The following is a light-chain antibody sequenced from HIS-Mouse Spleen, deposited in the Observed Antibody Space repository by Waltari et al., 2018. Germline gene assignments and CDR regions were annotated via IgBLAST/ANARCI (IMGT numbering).Light chain of an antibody. CDR2: DDS. CDR3: YSTDSSGNHRG. J-gene: IGLJ2*01. Sequence: SYELTQPPSVSVSPEQTARSPCSGYALPKKYAYWYQQKSGQAPVLVIYDDSKRPSGIPERFSGSSSGTMATLTISGAQVEDEADYYCYSTDSSGNHRGFGGGTKLTVL. V-gene: IGLV3-10*01. CDR1: ALPKKY.